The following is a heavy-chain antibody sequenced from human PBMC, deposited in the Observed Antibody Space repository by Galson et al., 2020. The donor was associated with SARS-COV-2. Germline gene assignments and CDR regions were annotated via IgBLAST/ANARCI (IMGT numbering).Heavy chain of an antibody. V-gene: IGHV4-61*02. CDR1: GGSISSGSYY. J-gene: IGHJ6*02. Sequence: SETLSLTCTVSGGSISSGSYYWSWIRQPDGKGLEWIGRIYTSGSTNYNPSLKSRVTISVDTSKNQFSLKLNSVTAADPAVYYCARDRVACTSTSCYSYYYYYVVDVWGQGTTVTVSS. CDR3: ARDRVACTSTSCYSYYYYYVVDV. CDR2: IYTSGST. D-gene: IGHD2-2*01.